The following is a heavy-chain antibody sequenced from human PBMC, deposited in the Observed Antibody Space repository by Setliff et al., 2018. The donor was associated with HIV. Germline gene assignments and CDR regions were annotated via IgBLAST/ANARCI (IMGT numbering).Heavy chain of an antibody. J-gene: IGHJ3*02. CDR2: IHYSGST. CDR3: ARAMSSSWYIDGFDI. V-gene: IGHV4-31*03. Sequence: SETLSLTCTVSGGSISSGGYYWSWIRQHPGKGLEWIGYIHYSGSTYFNPSLKSRVTISLDTSKNQFSLKVSSMTAADTAVYYCARAMSSSWYIDGFDIWGQGTVVTVSS. D-gene: IGHD6-13*01. CDR1: GGSISSGGYY.